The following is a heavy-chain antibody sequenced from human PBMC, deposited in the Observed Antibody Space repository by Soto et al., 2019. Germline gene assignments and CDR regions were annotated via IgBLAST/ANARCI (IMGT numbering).Heavy chain of an antibody. D-gene: IGHD2-15*01. J-gene: IGHJ5*02. V-gene: IGHV4-59*01. CDR1: GGSISSYY. CDR3: ACSGGRQGWFDP. Sequence: SETLSLTCTVSGGSISSYYWSWIRQPPGKGLEWIGYIYYSGSTNYNPSLKSRVTISVDTSKNQFSLKLSSVTAADTAVYYCACSGGRQGWFDPWGQGTLVTVSS. CDR2: IYYSGST.